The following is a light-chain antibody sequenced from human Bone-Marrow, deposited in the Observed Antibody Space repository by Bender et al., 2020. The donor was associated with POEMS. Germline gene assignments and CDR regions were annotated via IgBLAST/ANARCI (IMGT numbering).Light chain of an antibody. V-gene: IGLV3-25*03. CDR1: ALPKQY. CDR2: KDS. CDR3: QSADSVVL. J-gene: IGLJ2*01. Sequence: SYELTQPPSVSVSPGQTARITCSGDALPKQYAYWYQQKPGQAPVLVIYKDSERPSGIPERFSGSSSGTTVTLTISGVQAEDEADYYCQSADSVVLFGGGTKLTVL.